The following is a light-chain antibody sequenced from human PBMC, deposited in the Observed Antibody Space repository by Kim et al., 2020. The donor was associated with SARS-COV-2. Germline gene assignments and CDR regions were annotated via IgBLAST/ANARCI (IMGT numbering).Light chain of an antibody. CDR1: QGISSY. CDR3: QQANSFT. CDR2: AAS. J-gene: IGKJ4*01. V-gene: IGKV1D-12*01. Sequence: DIQMTQSPSSISASVGDRVTITCRASQGISSYLGWYQQKPGKAPKLLIYAASSLESGVTSRFSGSGSGTDFTLTISSLQPEDFATYYCQQANSFTFGGGTKVDI.